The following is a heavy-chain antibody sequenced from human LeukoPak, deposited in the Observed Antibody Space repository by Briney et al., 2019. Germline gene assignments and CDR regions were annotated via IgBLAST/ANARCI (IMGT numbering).Heavy chain of an antibody. V-gene: IGHV3-23*01. Sequence: GGSLRLSCAASGFTFTSYGMSWVRQAPGKGLDWVSAVSGSGGSTNYADSVTGRFTISRDNSKNSLYLQMNSLRAEDTAVYYCARALRGVGYYGSGSYFDYWGQGTLVTVSS. J-gene: IGHJ4*02. CDR3: ARALRGVGYYGSGSYFDY. CDR1: GFTFTSYG. D-gene: IGHD3-10*01. CDR2: VSGSGGST.